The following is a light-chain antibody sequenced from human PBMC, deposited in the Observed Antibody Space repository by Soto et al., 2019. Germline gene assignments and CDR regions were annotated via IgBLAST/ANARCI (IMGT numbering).Light chain of an antibody. CDR2: KAS. CDR1: QSISTW. V-gene: IGKV1-5*03. J-gene: IGKJ1*01. Sequence: DIQMTQSPSTLPASVGDRVTITCRANQSISTWLAWYQQKPGKAPNLLIYKASSLESGVPSRFSGSGYGTELTLTISSLQPDDFATYYCQQYNSYSRTFGQGPKVDI. CDR3: QQYNSYSRT.